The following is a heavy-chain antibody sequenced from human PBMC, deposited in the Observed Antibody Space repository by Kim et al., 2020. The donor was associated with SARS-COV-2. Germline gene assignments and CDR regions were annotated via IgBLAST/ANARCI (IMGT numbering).Heavy chain of an antibody. J-gene: IGHJ6*02. V-gene: IGHV3-7*01. Sequence: GGSLRLSCAASGFTFSSYWMSWVRQAPGKGLEWVANIKQDGSEKYYVDSVKGRFTISRDNAKNSLYLQMNSLRAEDTAVYYCAREYWYDFWSGYYEGEYYYYGMDVWGQGTTVTVSS. CDR3: AREYWYDFWSGYYEGEYYYYGMDV. CDR2: IKQDGSEK. D-gene: IGHD3-3*01. CDR1: GFTFSSYW.